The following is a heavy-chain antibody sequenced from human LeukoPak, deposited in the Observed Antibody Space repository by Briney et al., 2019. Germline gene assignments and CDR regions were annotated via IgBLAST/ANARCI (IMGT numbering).Heavy chain of an antibody. CDR1: GGSFSGYY. CDR3: ARVHYSSSWYRPVGWFDP. D-gene: IGHD6-13*01. CDR2: INHSGSA. Sequence: SETLSLTCAVSGGSFSGYYWTWIRQPPGKGLEWIGEINHSGSANYSPSLSSRVTISLDMSENQFSLKLTSVTAADTAVYYCARVHYSSSWYRPVGWFDPWGQGTLVTVSS. J-gene: IGHJ5*02. V-gene: IGHV4-34*01.